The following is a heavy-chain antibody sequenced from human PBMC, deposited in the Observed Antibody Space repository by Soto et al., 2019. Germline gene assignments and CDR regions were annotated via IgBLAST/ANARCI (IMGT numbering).Heavy chain of an antibody. CDR1: GYTFTSYG. D-gene: IGHD2-15*01. V-gene: IGHV1-46*01. J-gene: IGHJ5*02. Sequence: GASVKVSCKASGYTFTSYGISWVRQAPGQGLEWMGVINPTGGRASYAPKFQGRVTITRDTSASTAYMELSSLRSEDTAVYYCARDRYCFDPWGQGTLVTVSS. CDR3: ARDRYCFDP. CDR2: INPTGGRA.